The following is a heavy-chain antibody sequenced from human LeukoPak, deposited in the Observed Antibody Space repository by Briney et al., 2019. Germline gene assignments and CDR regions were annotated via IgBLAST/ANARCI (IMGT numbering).Heavy chain of an antibody. J-gene: IGHJ1*01. CDR1: GGSVSSGSYY. CDR3: AREDYDYVWGSYRPGYFQH. V-gene: IGHV4-61*01. Sequence: SETLSLTCTVSGGSVSSGSYYWSWIRQPPGKGLEWIGHIYYSGSTNYNPSLKSRVTISVDTSKNQFSLKLSSVTAADTAVYYCAREDYDYVWGSYRPGYFQHWGQGTLVTVSS. CDR2: IYYSGST. D-gene: IGHD3-16*02.